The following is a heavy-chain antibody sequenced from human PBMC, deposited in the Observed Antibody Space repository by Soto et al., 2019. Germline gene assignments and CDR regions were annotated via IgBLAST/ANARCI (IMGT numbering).Heavy chain of an antibody. V-gene: IGHV1-18*01. CDR3: ARVEYNWNGALWWFDP. D-gene: IGHD1-20*01. CDR2: ISAYNGNT. Sequence: QVQLVQSGAEVKKPGASVKVSCKASGYTFTSYGISWVRQAHGQGLKWMGWISAYNGNTNYAQKLQGRVTMTTDTSTSTAYMELRSLRSDDTAVYYCARVEYNWNGALWWFDPWGQGTLVTVSS. CDR1: GYTFTSYG. J-gene: IGHJ5*02.